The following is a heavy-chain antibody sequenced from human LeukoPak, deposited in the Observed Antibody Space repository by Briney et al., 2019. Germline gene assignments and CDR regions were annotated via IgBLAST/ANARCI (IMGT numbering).Heavy chain of an antibody. V-gene: IGHV3-21*01. CDR3: ASDDSGSSDY. CDR1: GFIFSAYT. Sequence: GGSLRLSCAASGFIFSAYTMSWVRQAPGKGLEWVSSISSSSSYIYYADSVKGRFTISRDNAKNSLYLQLNSLRAEDTAVFYCASDDSGSSDYWGQGTLVIVSS. CDR2: ISSSSSYI. D-gene: IGHD3-22*01. J-gene: IGHJ4*02.